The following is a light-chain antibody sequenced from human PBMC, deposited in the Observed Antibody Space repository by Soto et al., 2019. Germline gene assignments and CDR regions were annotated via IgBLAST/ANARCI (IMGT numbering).Light chain of an antibody. V-gene: IGKV1-5*03. CDR1: RTISDW. CDR3: QQYNTFSFT. CDR2: RAS. Sequence: DIQMTQSPSTLSASLGDRVTITCRASRTISDWLAWYQQRPGKAPKLLIYRASRLESGVPSRFSGSGSGTEFTLTISGLQPDDFASYYCQQYNTFSFTFGQGTKPEIK. J-gene: IGKJ2*01.